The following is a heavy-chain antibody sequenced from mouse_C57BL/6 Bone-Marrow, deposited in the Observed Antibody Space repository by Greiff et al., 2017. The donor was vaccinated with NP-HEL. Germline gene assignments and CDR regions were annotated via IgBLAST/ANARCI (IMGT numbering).Heavy chain of an antibody. J-gene: IGHJ1*03. CDR3: VRHYYGSSLYWYFDV. D-gene: IGHD1-1*01. Sequence: VQLVESGGGLVQPKGSLKLSCAASGFSFNTYAMNWVRQAPGKGLEWVARIRSKSNNYATYYADSVKDRFTISRDDSESMLYLQMNNLKTEDTAMYYCVRHYYGSSLYWYFDVWGTGTTVTVSS. CDR1: GFSFNTYA. V-gene: IGHV10-1*01. CDR2: IRSKSNNYAT.